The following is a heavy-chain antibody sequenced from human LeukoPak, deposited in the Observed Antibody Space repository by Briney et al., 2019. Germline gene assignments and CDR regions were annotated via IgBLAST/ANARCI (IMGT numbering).Heavy chain of an antibody. J-gene: IGHJ3*02. Sequence: ASVKVSCKTSAGTFSRYAISWVRQAPGQGLEWTGRITPMSATPSQTQWIQGRVTITADISTNTVYLDLSSLRSGDTALYFCAGDPPGTPVGFDIWGQGTMVTVSS. CDR3: AGDPPGTPVGFDI. D-gene: IGHD3-10*01. CDR1: AGTFSRYA. V-gene: IGHV1-69*06. CDR2: ITPMSATP.